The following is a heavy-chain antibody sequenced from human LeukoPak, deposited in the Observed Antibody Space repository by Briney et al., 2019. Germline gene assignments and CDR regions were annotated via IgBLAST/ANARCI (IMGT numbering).Heavy chain of an antibody. J-gene: IGHJ4*02. Sequence: SQTLSLTCAISGESVSSNSAAWSWLRQPPSRGLEWLGRTYYRSKLYTDYAPSVKSRISINPDTSKNQFFLQLSSVTPDDTAVYFCARSPITVAGYFDSWGQGILVTVSS. CDR1: GESVSSNSAA. CDR2: TYYRSKLYT. D-gene: IGHD6-19*01. V-gene: IGHV6-1*01. CDR3: ARSPITVAGYFDS.